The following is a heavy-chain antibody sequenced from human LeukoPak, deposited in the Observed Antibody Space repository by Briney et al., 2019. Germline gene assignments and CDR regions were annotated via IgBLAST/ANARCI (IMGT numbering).Heavy chain of an antibody. V-gene: IGHV1-2*04. J-gene: IGHJ4*02. CDR2: INPNSGGT. CDR3: ARDAGEYYDFWSGYSNRQYFDY. D-gene: IGHD3-3*01. CDR1: GYTFTGYY. Sequence: ASVKVSCKASGYTFTGYYMHWVRQAPGQGLEWMGRINPNSGGTNYAQKFQGWVTMTRDTSISTAYMELSRLRSDDTAVYYCARDAGEYYDFWSGYSNRQYFDYWGQGTLVTVSS.